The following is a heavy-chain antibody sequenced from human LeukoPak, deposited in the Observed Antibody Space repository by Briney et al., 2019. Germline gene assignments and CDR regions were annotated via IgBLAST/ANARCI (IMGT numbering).Heavy chain of an antibody. Sequence: SSETLSLTCAVYGGSFSGYYWSWIRQPPGKGLEWIGYIYYSGSTNYNPSLKSRVTISVDTSKNQFSLKLRSVTAADTAVYYCARGLAFAEFWGQGTLVTVSS. CDR2: IYYSGST. D-gene: IGHD3-16*01. J-gene: IGHJ4*02. CDR3: ARGLAFAEF. CDR1: GGSFSGYY. V-gene: IGHV4-59*01.